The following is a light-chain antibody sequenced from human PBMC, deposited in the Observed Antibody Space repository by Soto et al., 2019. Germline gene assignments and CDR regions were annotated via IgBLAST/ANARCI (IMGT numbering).Light chain of an antibody. CDR1: QNITTY. J-gene: IGKJ1*01. V-gene: IGKV1-39*01. Sequence: DIQMTQSPTSLSASVGDSVTITCRASQNITTYLNWYQQKPGEAPSLLIYGASNLQSGVPSRFTASGSGTDFTLTISSLQPENFATYYCQQSFSTPATFGQGT. CDR2: GAS. CDR3: QQSFSTPAT.